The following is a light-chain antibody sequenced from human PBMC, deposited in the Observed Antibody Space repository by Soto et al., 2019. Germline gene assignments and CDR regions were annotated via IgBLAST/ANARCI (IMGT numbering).Light chain of an antibody. J-gene: IGLJ1*01. CDR2: DVS. Sequence: QSALTQPRSVSGSPGQSVAISCTGTSSDVGDYNYVSWYQQHPGKAPKVMIYDVSKRPSGVPDRFSGSKSGNTASLTISGLQAEDEADYYCCSYAGSSYVFGTGTKVTVL. CDR3: CSYAGSSYV. CDR1: SSDVGDYNY. V-gene: IGLV2-11*01.